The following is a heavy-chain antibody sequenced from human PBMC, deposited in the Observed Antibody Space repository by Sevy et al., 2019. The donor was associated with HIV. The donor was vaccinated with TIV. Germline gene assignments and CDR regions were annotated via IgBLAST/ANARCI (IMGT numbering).Heavy chain of an antibody. CDR2: IWYDGKNA. J-gene: IGHJ4*02. CDR1: GFTFSSFG. Sequence: GGSLRLSCAASGFTFSSFGMYWARQAPGEGLEWVAIIWYDGKNALYADSVKGRFTISRDNSKNTLYLQMNSLRAEDTAVYYCARDREEWVLRYLGYWGQGTLVTVSS. D-gene: IGHD4-17*01. V-gene: IGHV3-33*01. CDR3: ARDREEWVLRYLGY.